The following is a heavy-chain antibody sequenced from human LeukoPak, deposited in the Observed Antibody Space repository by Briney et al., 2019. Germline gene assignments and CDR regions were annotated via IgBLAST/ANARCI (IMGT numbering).Heavy chain of an antibody. V-gene: IGHV4-4*07. CDR2: IYTSGST. CDR3: ARGGGPAYDYVWGSYRRKNWFDP. D-gene: IGHD3-16*02. J-gene: IGHJ5*02. CDR1: GGSISSYY. Sequence: SETLSLTCTVSGGSISSYYWSWIRQPAGKGLEWIGHIYTSGSTNYNPSLKSRVTMSVDTSKNQFSLKLSSVTAADTAVYYCARGGGPAYDYVWGSYRRKNWFDPWGQGTLVTVSS.